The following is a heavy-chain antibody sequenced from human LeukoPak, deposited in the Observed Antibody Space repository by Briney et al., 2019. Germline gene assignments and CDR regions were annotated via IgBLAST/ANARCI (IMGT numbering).Heavy chain of an antibody. CDR3: ARKREWELLSGYFDY. J-gene: IGHJ4*02. CDR2: ISYDGSNK. V-gene: IGHV3-30-3*01. Sequence: GGSLRLSCAASGFTFSSYAMHWVRQAPGKGLEWVAVISYDGSNKYYADSVKGRFTISRDNPKNTLYLQMNSLRAEDTAVYYCARKREWELLSGYFDYWGQGTLVTVSS. D-gene: IGHD1-26*01. CDR1: GFTFSSYA.